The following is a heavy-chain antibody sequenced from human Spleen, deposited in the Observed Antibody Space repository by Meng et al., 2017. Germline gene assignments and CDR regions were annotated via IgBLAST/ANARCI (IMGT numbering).Heavy chain of an antibody. CDR1: GGSFSDYY. CDR3: ARGPTTMAHDFDY. Sequence: QVQVQPLGAGLLKPSETLSLSCVVSGGSFSDYYWSWIRQPPGKGLEWIGEINHSGSTNYNPSLESRATISVDTSQNNLSLKLSSVTAADSAVYYCARGPTTMAHDFDYWGQGTLVTVSS. V-gene: IGHV4-34*01. CDR2: INHSGST. J-gene: IGHJ4*02. D-gene: IGHD4-11*01.